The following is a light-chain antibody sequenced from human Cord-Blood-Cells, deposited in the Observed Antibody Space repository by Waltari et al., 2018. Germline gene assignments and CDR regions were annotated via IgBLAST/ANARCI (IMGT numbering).Light chain of an antibody. V-gene: IGKV1-39*01. CDR2: ASS. Sequence: DIQMTQSPSSLSESVGDRVTITCRARQSTSNYLNWYQQKPGKAPKLLIYASSSLQSGVPSRFSGSGSGTDFTLTISSLQPEDFATYYFQQSYSTPWTFGQGTKVEIK. CDR1: QSTSNY. J-gene: IGKJ1*01. CDR3: QQSYSTPWT.